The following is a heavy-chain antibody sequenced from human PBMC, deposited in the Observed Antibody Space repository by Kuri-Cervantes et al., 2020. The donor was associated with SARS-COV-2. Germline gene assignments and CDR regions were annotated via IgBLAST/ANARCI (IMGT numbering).Heavy chain of an antibody. CDR1: GFTFSSYA. CDR2: ISGSGGST. CDR3: ARDENRVVPAAILYYYYYGMDV. V-gene: IGHV3-23*01. J-gene: IGHJ6*02. D-gene: IGHD2-2*01. Sequence: GESLKISCAASGFTFSSYAMSWVRQAPGKGLEWVSAISGSGGSTYYADSVKGRLTISRDNSKNTLYLQMNSLRAEDTAVYYCARDENRVVPAAILYYYYYGMDVWGQGTTVTVSS.